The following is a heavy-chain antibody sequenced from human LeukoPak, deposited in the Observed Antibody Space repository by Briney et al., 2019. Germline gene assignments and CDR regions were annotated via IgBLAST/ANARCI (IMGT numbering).Heavy chain of an antibody. V-gene: IGHV3-74*01. CDR3: AGGEPNYSYFK. CDR1: GFTFSRYW. J-gene: IGHJ4*02. D-gene: IGHD5-18*01. CDR2: INNDGSST. Sequence: PGGSLRLSCAASGFTFSRYWMHWVRQAPGKGLVWVSRINNDGSSTVYADSVKGRFTISRDNAKNTVYLQMNSLRVEDTAVYYCAGGEPNYSYFKWGQGTLVSVSS.